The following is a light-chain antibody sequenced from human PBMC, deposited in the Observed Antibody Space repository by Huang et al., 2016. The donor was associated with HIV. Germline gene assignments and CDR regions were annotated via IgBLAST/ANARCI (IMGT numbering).Light chain of an antibody. J-gene: IGKJ2*03. CDR2: NTS. CDR3: QLRTNRPPRYS. V-gene: IGKV3-11*01. Sequence: EIVLTQSPATLSLSPGERATLSCRAGQSVSGYLAWYQQKPGQAPRLLIYNTSNRVAVIPSRFSGSGSGTDFTLTISSLEPEDFAIYYCQLRTNRPPRYSFGQGTRLEIK. CDR1: QSVSGY.